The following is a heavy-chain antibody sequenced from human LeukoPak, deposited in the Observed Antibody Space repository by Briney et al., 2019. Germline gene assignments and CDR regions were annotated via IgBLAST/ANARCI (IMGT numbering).Heavy chain of an antibody. V-gene: IGHV1-8*01. CDR3: ASTNYDFWSGYWGGFDY. Sequence: ASVKVPCKASGYTFTSYDINWVRQATGQGLEWMGWMNPNSGNTGYAQKFQGRVTMTRNTSISTAYMELSSLRSEDTAVYYCASTNYDFWSGYWGGFDYWGQGTLVTVSS. D-gene: IGHD3-3*01. J-gene: IGHJ4*02. CDR1: GYTFTSYD. CDR2: MNPNSGNT.